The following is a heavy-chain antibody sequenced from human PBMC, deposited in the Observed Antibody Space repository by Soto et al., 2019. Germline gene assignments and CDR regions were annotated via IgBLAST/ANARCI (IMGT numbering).Heavy chain of an antibody. CDR1: GLTFRSYW. Sequence: EVQLVESGGGLVQPGESLRLSCAASGLTFRSYWMHWVRQAPGKGLVWVSRINTDGSVTMYVDSVKGRFTISRDNAKNTLYLHMDSLRAEDAAVYYCVKAMQLWRLDSWGQGPLVTVSS. CDR2: INTDGSVT. V-gene: IGHV3-74*03. D-gene: IGHD2-2*01. CDR3: VKAMQLWRLDS. J-gene: IGHJ4*02.